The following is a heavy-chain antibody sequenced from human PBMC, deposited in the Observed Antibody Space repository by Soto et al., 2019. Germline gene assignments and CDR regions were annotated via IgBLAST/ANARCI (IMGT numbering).Heavy chain of an antibody. CDR3: ARDVYFWSGYSLVGMGNYYYGMDV. CDR2: ISAYNGNT. CDR1: GYTFTSYG. J-gene: IGHJ6*02. V-gene: IGHV1-18*01. Sequence: ASVKVSCKASGYTFTSYGISWVRQAPGQGLEWMGWISAYNGNTNYAQKLQSRVTMTTDTSTSTAYMELRSLRSDDTAVYYFARDVYFWSGYSLVGMGNYYYGMDVWGQGTTVTVSS. D-gene: IGHD3-3*01.